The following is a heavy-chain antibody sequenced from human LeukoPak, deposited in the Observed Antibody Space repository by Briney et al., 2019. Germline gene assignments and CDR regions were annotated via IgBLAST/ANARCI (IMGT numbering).Heavy chain of an antibody. CDR2: INHSGST. CDR3: ATYSGWYAFDY. J-gene: IGHJ4*02. V-gene: IGHV4-34*01. Sequence: SETLSLTCAVYGGSFSGYYWSWIRQPPGKGLEWIGEINHSGSTNYNPSLKSRVTISVDTSKNQFSLKLSSVTAADTAVYYCATYSGWYAFDYWGQGTLVTVSP. D-gene: IGHD6-19*01. CDR1: GGSFSGYY.